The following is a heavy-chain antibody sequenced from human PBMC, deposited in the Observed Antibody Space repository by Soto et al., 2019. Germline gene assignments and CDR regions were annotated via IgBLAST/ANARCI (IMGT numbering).Heavy chain of an antibody. CDR1: GYSFTSYW. J-gene: IGHJ5*02. D-gene: IGHD2-2*01. V-gene: IGHV5-51*01. Sequence: GESLKISCKGSGYSFTSYWIGWVRQMPGKGLEWMGIIYPGDSDTRYSPSFQGQVTISADKSISTAYLQWSSLKASDTAMYYCARSLGYCSSTSCAHSGGFDPWGQGTLVTVSS. CDR3: ARSLGYCSSTSCAHSGGFDP. CDR2: IYPGDSDT.